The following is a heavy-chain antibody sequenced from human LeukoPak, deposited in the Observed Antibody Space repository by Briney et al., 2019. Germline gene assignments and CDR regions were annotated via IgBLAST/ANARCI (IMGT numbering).Heavy chain of an antibody. CDR1: GGSISRYY. CDR3: ARGSYRYGLDY. Sequence: SETLSLTCTVSGGSISRYYWSWIRQPPGKGLEWIGYINYSGSTNYNPSLKSRVTISVDTSKNQSSLKLSSVTAADTAVYYCARGSYRYGLDYWGQGTLVTVSS. D-gene: IGHD3-16*02. CDR2: INYSGST. J-gene: IGHJ4*01. V-gene: IGHV4-59*01.